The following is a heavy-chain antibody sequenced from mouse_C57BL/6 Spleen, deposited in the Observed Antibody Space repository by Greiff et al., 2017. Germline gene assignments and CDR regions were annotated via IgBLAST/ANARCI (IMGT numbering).Heavy chain of an antibody. CDR1: GYTFTDYY. CDR3: AAWGTTSRDY. D-gene: IGHD1-1*01. CDR2: INPNNGGT. Sequence: EVQLQQSGPELVKPGASVKISCKASGYTFTDYYMNWVKQSHGQSLEWIGDINPNNGGTSYNQKFKGKATLTVDKSSSTAYMTLRSLTSEDSAVDYCAAWGTTSRDYWGQGTTLTVSS. V-gene: IGHV1-26*01. J-gene: IGHJ2*01.